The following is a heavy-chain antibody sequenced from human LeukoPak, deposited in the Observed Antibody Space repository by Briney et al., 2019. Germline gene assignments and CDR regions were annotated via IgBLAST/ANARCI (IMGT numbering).Heavy chain of an antibody. CDR2: ISAYNGNT. J-gene: IGHJ5*02. CDR1: GYTFTSSG. V-gene: IGHV1-18*01. D-gene: IGHD3-22*01. Sequence: ASVKVSCKASGYTFTSSGISWGRQAPGQGREWRGWISAYNGNTNYAQKLQGRVTMTTDTSTSTAYMELRSLRSDDTAVYYCAIDRAYYYDSSGYYWFDPWGQGTLVTVSS. CDR3: AIDRAYYYDSSGYYWFDP.